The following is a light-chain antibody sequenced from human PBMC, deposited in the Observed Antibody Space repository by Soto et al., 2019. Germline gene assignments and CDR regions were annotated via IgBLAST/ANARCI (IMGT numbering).Light chain of an antibody. V-gene: IGKV3-20*01. Sequence: ETVMTQSPGTLSMSPGERATLSCRASQSVGSNLAWYQQKPGQAPRLLIYGASSRATGIPDRFSGSGSGTDFTLTISRLEPEDFAVYYCQQYGSSPRTFGQGTKV. CDR1: QSVGSN. CDR2: GAS. J-gene: IGKJ1*01. CDR3: QQYGSSPRT.